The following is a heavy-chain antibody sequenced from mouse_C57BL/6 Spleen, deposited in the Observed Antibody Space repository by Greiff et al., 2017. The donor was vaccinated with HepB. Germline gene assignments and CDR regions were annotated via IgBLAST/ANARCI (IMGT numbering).Heavy chain of an antibody. CDR2: ISSGGDYI. V-gene: IGHV5-9-1*02. Sequence: DVMLVESGEGLVKPGGSLKLSCAASGFTFSSYAMSWVRQTPEKRLEWVAYISSGGDYIYYADTVKGRFTISRDNARNTLYLQMSSLKSEDTAMYYCTREGGSSSFAYWGQGTLVTVSA. CDR3: TREGGSSSFAY. D-gene: IGHD1-1*01. CDR1: GFTFSSYA. J-gene: IGHJ3*01.